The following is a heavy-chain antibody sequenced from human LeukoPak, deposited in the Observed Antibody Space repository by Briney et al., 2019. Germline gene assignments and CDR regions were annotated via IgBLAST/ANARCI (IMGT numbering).Heavy chain of an antibody. Sequence: SETLSLTCAVYGGSFSGYYWSWIRQPPGKGLEWIGEINHSGSTNYNPSLKSRVTISVDTSKNQFSLKLSSVTAADTAVYYCARAQRDSSGSFDPWGQGTLDTVSS. CDR2: INHSGST. J-gene: IGHJ5*02. D-gene: IGHD3-22*01. CDR3: ARAQRDSSGSFDP. V-gene: IGHV4-34*01. CDR1: GGSFSGYY.